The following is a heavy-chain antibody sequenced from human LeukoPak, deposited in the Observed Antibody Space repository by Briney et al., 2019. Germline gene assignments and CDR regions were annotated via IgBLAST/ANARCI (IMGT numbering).Heavy chain of an antibody. D-gene: IGHD3-22*01. CDR3: ARDLDYYDSSGYTDDFDY. V-gene: IGHV1-69*13. Sequence: SVKVSCKASGGTFSSYAISWVRQAPGQGLEWMGGIIPIFGTANYAQKFQGRVTITADESTSTDYMELSSLRSEDTAVYYCARDLDYYDSSGYTDDFDYWGQGTLVTVSS. J-gene: IGHJ4*02. CDR2: IIPIFGTA. CDR1: GGTFSSYA.